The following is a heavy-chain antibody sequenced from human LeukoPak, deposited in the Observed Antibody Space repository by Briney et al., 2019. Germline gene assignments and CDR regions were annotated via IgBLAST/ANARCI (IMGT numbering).Heavy chain of an antibody. J-gene: IGHJ4*02. CDR3: ARAREAYYYDSSAQFSSAH. V-gene: IGHV3-21*01. CDR2: ISSSSSYI. Sequence: GSLRLSCAASGFTFIIYSMNWVRQAPGKGLEWVSSISSSSSYIYYADSVKGRFTISRDNAKNSLYLQMNSLRAEDTAVYYCARAREAYYYDSSAQFSSAHWGQGTLVTVSS. CDR1: GFTFIIYS. D-gene: IGHD3-22*01.